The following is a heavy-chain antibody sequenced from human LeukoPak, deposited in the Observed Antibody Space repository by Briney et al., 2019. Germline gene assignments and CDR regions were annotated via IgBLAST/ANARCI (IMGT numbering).Heavy chain of an antibody. D-gene: IGHD4-17*01. V-gene: IGHV3-23*01. J-gene: IGHJ4*02. CDR2: IGGSGGST. CDR1: GFTFSSYA. Sequence: TGGSLRLSCPASGFTFSSYAMSWVRQAPGKGLEWVSSIGGSGGSTSYADSVKGRFTISRDNSDNTLYLQMNSLRVDDTAVYYCAKACYGDFKYFDYWGQGTLVTVS. CDR3: AKACYGDFKYFDY.